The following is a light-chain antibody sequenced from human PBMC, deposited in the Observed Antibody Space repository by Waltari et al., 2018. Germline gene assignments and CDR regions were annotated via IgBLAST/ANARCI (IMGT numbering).Light chain of an antibody. Sequence: SSVLTQPPSSSFAPGQPATLTCGATSIGSTSVHWYQQKSGQAPVLVVYGETDRPPGIPGRFSGSNSGDTATLAISSVEAGDEADYYCQVWDSSSAHYVFGSGTKVSVL. V-gene: IGLV3-21*02. CDR1: SIGSTS. CDR2: GET. CDR3: QVWDSSSAHYV. J-gene: IGLJ1*01.